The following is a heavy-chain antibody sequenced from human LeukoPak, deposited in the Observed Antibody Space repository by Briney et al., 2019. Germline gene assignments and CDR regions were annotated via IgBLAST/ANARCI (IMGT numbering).Heavy chain of an antibody. V-gene: IGHV1-18*04. J-gene: IGHJ6*03. CDR2: IRVYNGNT. CDR1: GYTFTGYY. D-gene: IGHD3-22*01. CDR3: ARGPGGRSGYYPLEDYYYYYYMDV. Sequence: ASVKLSCKASGYTFTGYYIHWVRQAPGQGLEWMGWIRVYNGNTNYAQKLQGRGTMTTDTSTSTAYMELRSLRSDDTAVYYCARGPGGRSGYYPLEDYYYYYYMDVWGKGTTVTVSS.